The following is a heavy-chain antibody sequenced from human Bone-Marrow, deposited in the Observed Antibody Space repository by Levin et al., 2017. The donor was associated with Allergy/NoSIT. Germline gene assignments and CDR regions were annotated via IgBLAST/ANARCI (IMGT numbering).Heavy chain of an antibody. V-gene: IGHV1-2*06. CDR1: GYILTTYY. D-gene: IGHD6-25*01. Sequence: EASVKVSCKASGYILTTYYIHWVRQAPGQGLEWMGRIDPNSGGTNLAQKFQGRVTMTRDTSIGTAYMELSSLRSDDTAVYFCARGSGERSPYPMDVWGPGSTVTVSS. CDR2: IDPNSGGT. CDR3: ARGSGERSPYPMDV. J-gene: IGHJ6*02.